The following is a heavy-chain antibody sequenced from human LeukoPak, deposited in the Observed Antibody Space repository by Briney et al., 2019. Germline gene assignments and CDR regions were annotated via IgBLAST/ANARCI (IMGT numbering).Heavy chain of an antibody. J-gene: IGHJ4*02. CDR1: GFTITSYN. D-gene: IGHD3-22*01. CDR3: ARVRYYYDSSGYYFDY. CDR2: INWNGGST. Sequence: GGSLRLSCVASGFTITSYNMNWVRQAPGKGLEWVSGINWNGGSTGYADSVKGRFTISRDDAKNSLYLQMNSLRAEDTALYYCARVRYYYDSSGYYFDYWGQGTLVTVSS. V-gene: IGHV3-20*04.